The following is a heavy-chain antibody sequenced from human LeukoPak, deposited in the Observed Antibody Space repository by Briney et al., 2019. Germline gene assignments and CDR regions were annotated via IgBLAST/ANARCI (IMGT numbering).Heavy chain of an antibody. CDR2: IRYDGSNK. CDR1: GFTFSSYG. V-gene: IGHV3-30*02. D-gene: IGHD3-3*01. J-gene: IGHJ3*02. CDR3: ARELRFLEYGAFDI. Sequence: GGSLSLSCPASGFTFSSYGMHWVRQAPGKGLEWVAFIRYDGSNKYYADSVKGRFTISRDNSKNSLYLQMNSLRAEDTAVYYCARELRFLEYGAFDIWGQGTMVTVSS.